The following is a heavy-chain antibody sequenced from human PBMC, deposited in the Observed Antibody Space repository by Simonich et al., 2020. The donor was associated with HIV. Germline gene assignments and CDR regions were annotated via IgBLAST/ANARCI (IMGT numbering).Heavy chain of an antibody. CDR1: GGSISSSNW. D-gene: IGHD3-22*01. V-gene: IGHV4-4*02. CDR2: ILHSGSI. Sequence: QVQLQESGPGLVKPSGTLSLSCAVSGGSISSSNWWSWVRQPPGKGLEWIGEILHSGSINYNPSLTCRVTISVDKAKNQFSLKLSSVTTADTAVYYCARDDRSYYDTNGLDHWGRGTLVTVSS. CDR3: ARDDRSYYDTNGLDH. J-gene: IGHJ4*02.